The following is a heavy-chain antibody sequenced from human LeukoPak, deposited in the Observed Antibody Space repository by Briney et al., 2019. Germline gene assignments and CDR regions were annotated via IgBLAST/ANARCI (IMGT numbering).Heavy chain of an antibody. CDR2: IYYSGST. V-gene: IGHV4-59*01. CDR1: GGSISSYY. D-gene: IGHD7-27*01. CDR3: ARGSLGRGLNWFDP. Sequence: TSETLSLTCTVSGGSISSYYWSWIRQPPGKGLEWIGYIYYSGSTNYNPSLKSRVTISVDTSKNQFSLKLSSVTAADTAVYYCARGSLGRGLNWFDPWGQGTLVTVSS. J-gene: IGHJ5*02.